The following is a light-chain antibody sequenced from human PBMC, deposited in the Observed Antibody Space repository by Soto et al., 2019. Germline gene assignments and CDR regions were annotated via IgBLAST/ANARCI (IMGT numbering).Light chain of an antibody. CDR3: LFYYGGQLGV. Sequence: QAVVTQEPSLTVSPGGTVTLTCAVYTGAVTSSNYPNWFQQKPGQAPRALIYSTNHKYSWTPARFSGSLLGGKAALTLSGVQPEDEADYYCLFYYGGQLGVFGGGTKLTVL. CDR1: TGAVTSSNY. V-gene: IGLV7-43*01. J-gene: IGLJ2*01. CDR2: STN.